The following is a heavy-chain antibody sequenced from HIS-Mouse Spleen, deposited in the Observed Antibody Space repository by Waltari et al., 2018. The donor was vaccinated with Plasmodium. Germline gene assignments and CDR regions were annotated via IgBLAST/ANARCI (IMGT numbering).Heavy chain of an antibody. CDR3: ARGLDYDSSGYYLSYFDY. J-gene: IGHJ4*02. D-gene: IGHD3-22*01. CDR2: INHSGST. Sequence: QVQLQQWGAGLLKPSETLSLTCAVYGGSFSGYSWRWIRQPPGTGLEWIGEINHSGSTNYNPSLKSRVTISVDTSKNQFSLKLSSVTAADTAVYYCARGLDYDSSGYYLSYFDYWGQGTLVTVSS. CDR1: GGSFSGYS. V-gene: IGHV4-34*01.